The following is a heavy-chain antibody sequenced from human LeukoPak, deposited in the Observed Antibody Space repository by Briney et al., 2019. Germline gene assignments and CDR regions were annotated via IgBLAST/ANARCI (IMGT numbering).Heavy chain of an antibody. V-gene: IGHV3-15*01. J-gene: IGHJ4*02. CDR1: GFTFSNVW. CDR3: TTLLWFGEFSNPFDY. CDR2: LKSKTDGGTT. Sequence: GGSLRLSCTVSGFTFSNVWMSWVRQAPGNGLEWLGRLKSKTDGGTTDYAAPVKGRFTISRDDSKNTLYLQMNSLKTEDTAVYYCTTLLWFGEFSNPFDYWGQGTLVTVSS. D-gene: IGHD3-10*01.